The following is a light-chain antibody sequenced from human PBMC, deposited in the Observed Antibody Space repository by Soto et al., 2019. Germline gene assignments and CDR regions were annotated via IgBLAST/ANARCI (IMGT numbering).Light chain of an antibody. J-gene: IGKJ4*01. CDR1: QSVSSN. CDR2: GAS. CDR3: QQYSDWPLT. Sequence: EIVLTQSPATLSLSPGERATLSCRASQSVSSNLAWYQQKPGQAPRLLIFGASTRATGIPARFSGSGSETEFTLTISSLQSEDFAVYYCQQYSDWPLTFGGGTKVDIK. V-gene: IGKV3D-15*01.